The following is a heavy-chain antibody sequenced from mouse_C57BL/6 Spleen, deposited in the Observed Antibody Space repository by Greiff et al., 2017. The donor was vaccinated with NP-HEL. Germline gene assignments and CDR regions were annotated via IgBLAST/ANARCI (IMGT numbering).Heavy chain of an antibody. J-gene: IGHJ4*01. Sequence: VQLVESGPELVKPGASVKISCKASGYAFSSSWMNWVKQRPGKGLEWIGRIYPGDGDTNYNGKFKGKATLTADISSSTAYMQLSSLTSEDSAVYFCAREGVGSGAMDYWGQGASVNVAS. CDR2: IYPGDGDT. CDR3: AREGVGSGAMDY. D-gene: IGHD1-1*02. V-gene: IGHV1-82*01. CDR1: GYAFSSSW.